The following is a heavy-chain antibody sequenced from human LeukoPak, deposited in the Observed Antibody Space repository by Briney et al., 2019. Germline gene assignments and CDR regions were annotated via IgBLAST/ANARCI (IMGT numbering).Heavy chain of an antibody. CDR3: ARELVCYYGSGSYPPWFDP. CDR2: INHSGST. Sequence: SETLSLTCAVYGGSFSGYYWRWIRQPPGKGLEWIGEINHSGSTNYNPSLKSRVTISVDTSKNQFSLKLNSVTAADTAVYYCARELVCYYGSGSYPPWFDPWGQRTLVTVSS. J-gene: IGHJ5*02. V-gene: IGHV4-34*01. D-gene: IGHD3-10*01. CDR1: GGSFSGYY.